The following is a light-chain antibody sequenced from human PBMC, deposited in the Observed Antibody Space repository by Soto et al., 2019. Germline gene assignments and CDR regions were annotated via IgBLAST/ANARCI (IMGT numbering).Light chain of an antibody. J-gene: IGLJ1*01. Sequence: QAVVTQDPSLTVSPGGTVTLTCGSSTGAVTNGHYPYWFQQKPGQAPRTLIYDTTNRHSWTPARFSGSLLGDKAALTLSGAQPEDEAEYYCLLSYNGPYVFGTGTKVTVL. CDR3: LLSYNGPYV. CDR2: DTT. CDR1: TGAVTNGHY. V-gene: IGLV7-46*01.